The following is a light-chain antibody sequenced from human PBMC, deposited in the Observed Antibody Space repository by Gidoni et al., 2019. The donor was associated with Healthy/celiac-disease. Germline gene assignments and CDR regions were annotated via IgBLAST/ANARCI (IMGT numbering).Light chain of an antibody. V-gene: IGLV3-19*01. CDR1: SLRSYY. CDR2: GKN. CDR3: NSRDSSGNLVV. J-gene: IGLJ2*01. Sequence: SSERTQEPAVSVALGQTVRITCQGDSLRSYYASWYQQKPGQAPVLVIYGKNNRPSRIPDRFSGSSSGNTASLTITGAQAEDEADYYCNSRDSSGNLVVFGGGTQLPVL.